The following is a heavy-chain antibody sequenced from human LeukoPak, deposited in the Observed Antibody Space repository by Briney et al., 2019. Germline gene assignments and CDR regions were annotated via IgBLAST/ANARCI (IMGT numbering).Heavy chain of an antibody. V-gene: IGHV3-11*01. Sequence: GGSLRLSCAASGFTFSDYSMSWIRQAPGKGLEWVSFISSSGISVYYADSVKGRFTISRDNAKTSLYLQMTSLRAEDTAVYYCARESKAAPMREVEYYYYSMDISGNGTTGTMSS. J-gene: IGHJ6*03. D-gene: IGHD2-15*01. CDR2: ISSSGISV. CDR1: GFTFSDYS. CDR3: ARESKAAPMREVEYYYYSMDI.